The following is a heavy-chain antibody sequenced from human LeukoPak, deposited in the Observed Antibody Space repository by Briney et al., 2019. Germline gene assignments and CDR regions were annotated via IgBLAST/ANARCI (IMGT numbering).Heavy chain of an antibody. CDR3: ARDTLIAAPKTGTVTRIGWFDT. CDR2: IKEDGSEK. Sequence: QPGGSLRLSCAASGFTFSIYWMTWVRQAPGKGLEWVANIKEDGSEKYYVDSVKGRITISRDNGKNSLYLQMNSLRADDTAVYYCARDTLIAAPKTGTVTRIGWFDTWGQGTLVTVSS. J-gene: IGHJ5*02. D-gene: IGHD6-13*01. CDR1: GFTFSIYW. V-gene: IGHV3-7*01.